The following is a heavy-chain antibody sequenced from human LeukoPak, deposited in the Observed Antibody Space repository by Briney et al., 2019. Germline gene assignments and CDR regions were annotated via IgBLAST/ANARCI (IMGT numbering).Heavy chain of an antibody. J-gene: IGHJ5*02. D-gene: IGHD3-3*01. Sequence: ASVKVSCKASGYTFTSYGISWVRQAPGQGLEWMGWISAYNGNTKYAQMLQGRVTMTTVTSTSTVYMELRSLTSDDTAVYYCARDLSRITIFGVVISGWFDPWGQGTLVTVSS. CDR2: ISAYNGNT. CDR3: ARDLSRITIFGVVISGWFDP. V-gene: IGHV1-18*01. CDR1: GYTFTSYG.